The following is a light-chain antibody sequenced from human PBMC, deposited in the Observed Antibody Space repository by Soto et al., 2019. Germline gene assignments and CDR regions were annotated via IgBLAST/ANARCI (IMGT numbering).Light chain of an antibody. Sequence: EIVMTQSPATLSVSPGERATLSCRSSQSVSSNLAWYQQKPGQAPRLLIYGASTRATGIPARFSGSGSGTEFTLTMSILQSEDFAVYYCQQYNNWPPTWTFGQGTRWIS. CDR2: GAS. V-gene: IGKV3-15*01. J-gene: IGKJ1*01. CDR3: QQYNNWPPTWT. CDR1: QSVSSN.